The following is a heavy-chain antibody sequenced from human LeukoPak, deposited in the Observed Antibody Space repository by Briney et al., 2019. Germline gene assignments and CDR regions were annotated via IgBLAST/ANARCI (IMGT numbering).Heavy chain of an antibody. CDR1: GFTFSSYA. J-gene: IGHJ4*02. D-gene: IGHD3-10*01. Sequence: GGSLRLSCAASGFTFSSYAMSWVRQAPGKGLEWVSGISGSGHTTYYADSVKGRFTISRDNSKNTVYLQTNSLRAEDTAVYYCAKGFYFGSGSYRYFDYWGQGTLVTVSS. CDR2: ISGSGHTT. V-gene: IGHV3-23*01. CDR3: AKGFYFGSGSYRYFDY.